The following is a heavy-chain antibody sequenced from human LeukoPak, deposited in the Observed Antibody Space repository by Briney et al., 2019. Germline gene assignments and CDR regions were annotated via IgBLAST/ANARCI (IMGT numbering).Heavy chain of an antibody. CDR2: ISSRSYT. CDR3: ASYGGFTSATLVDLL. CDR1: GFSFSVYS. V-gene: IGHV3-69-1*01. J-gene: IGHJ4*02. Sequence: TGGSLRLSRAASGFSFSVYSMNWVRQAPGKGLGWVSSISSRSYTDYADSVRGRFTISRDNAKNSLFLQMNSLRAEDTAVYYCASYGGFTSATLVDLLWGQGTLVTVSS. D-gene: IGHD4-23*01.